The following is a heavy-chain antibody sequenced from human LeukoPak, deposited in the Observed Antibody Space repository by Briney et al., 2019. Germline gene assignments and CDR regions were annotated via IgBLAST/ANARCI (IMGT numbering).Heavy chain of an antibody. D-gene: IGHD1-26*01. CDR3: ARDLVGATSGWFDP. J-gene: IGHJ5*02. CDR1: GFTFSSYS. V-gene: IGHV3-21*01. CDR2: ISSSSSYI. Sequence: GGSLRLSCAASGFTFSSYSMNWVRQAPGKGLEWVSSISSSSSYIYYADSVKGRFTISRDNAKNSLYLQMNSLRAEDTAVYYCARDLVGATSGWFDPWGQGTLVTVSS.